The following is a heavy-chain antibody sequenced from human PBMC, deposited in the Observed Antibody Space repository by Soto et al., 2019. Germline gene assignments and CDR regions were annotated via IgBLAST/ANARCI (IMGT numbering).Heavy chain of an antibody. Sequence: GGSLRLSCTASGFTFNTHWMHWVRQAPGKGLVWVSRIYFDGITTNYADYVKGRLTVSRDNAKNTVYLHVNTLRDEDTAVYYCARGGAMGAEYWGQETLVTTSS. CDR1: GFTFNTHW. J-gene: IGHJ4*02. CDR2: IYFDGITT. CDR3: ARGGAMGAEY. D-gene: IGHD1-26*01. V-gene: IGHV3-74*01.